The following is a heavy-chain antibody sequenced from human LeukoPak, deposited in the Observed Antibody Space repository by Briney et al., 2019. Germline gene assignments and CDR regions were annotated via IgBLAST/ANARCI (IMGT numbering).Heavy chain of an antibody. J-gene: IGHJ3*02. CDR2: INHSGST. V-gene: IGHV4-34*01. D-gene: IGHD3-9*01. CDR3: ARLCVVLRYFDWLPLSDSFDI. Sequence: SETLSLTCAVYGGSFSGYYWRWIRQPPGKGLEWIGEINHSGSTNYNPSLKSRVTISVDTSKNQFSLKLSSVTAADAAVYYCARLCVVLRYFDWLPLSDSFDIWGQGTMVTVSS. CDR1: GGSFSGYY.